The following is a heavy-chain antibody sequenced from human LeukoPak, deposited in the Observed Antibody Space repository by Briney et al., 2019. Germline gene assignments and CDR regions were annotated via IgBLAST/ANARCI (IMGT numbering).Heavy chain of an antibody. D-gene: IGHD2-2*01. V-gene: IGHV3-30*04. CDR1: GFTFSSFA. CDR3: ARAYCSSTSCYAPDY. Sequence: PGGSLRLSCAASGFTFSSFAMHWVRQAPAKGLEWEAVISYDGTKKYYADSVKGRFTISRDNSNNTLYLQMNSLRAEDTAVYYCARAYCSSTSCYAPDYWGQGTLVPVSS. CDR2: ISYDGTKK. J-gene: IGHJ4*02.